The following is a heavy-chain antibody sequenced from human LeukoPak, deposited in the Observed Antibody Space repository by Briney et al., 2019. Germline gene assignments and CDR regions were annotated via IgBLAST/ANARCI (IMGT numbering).Heavy chain of an antibody. V-gene: IGHV3-74*01. CDR3: ARDPDICSGGSCYSHFDY. CDR2: IKSEGSST. D-gene: IGHD2-15*01. J-gene: IGHJ4*02. Sequence: GGSLRLSCAASGFTFSSYWMHWGRQVPGKGLVWVSRIKSEGSSTSYADSVKGRFTISRDNAKNTLYLQMNSLRAEDTAVYYCARDPDICSGGSCYSHFDYWGQGTLVTVSS. CDR1: GFTFSSYW.